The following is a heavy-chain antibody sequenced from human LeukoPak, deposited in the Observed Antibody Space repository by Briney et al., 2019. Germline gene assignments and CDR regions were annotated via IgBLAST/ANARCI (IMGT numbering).Heavy chain of an antibody. D-gene: IGHD6-13*01. CDR2: ISDSGGRT. Sequence: PGGSLRLSCAASGFTFNNYAVNWVRQAPGKGLEWVSSISDSGGRTYHADSVKGRFTISRDNSKNTLYLQMNSLRAEDTAVYYCAKDSSSSWYYFDFWGQGTLVTVSS. CDR1: GFTFNNYA. J-gene: IGHJ4*02. CDR3: AKDSSSSWYYFDF. V-gene: IGHV3-23*01.